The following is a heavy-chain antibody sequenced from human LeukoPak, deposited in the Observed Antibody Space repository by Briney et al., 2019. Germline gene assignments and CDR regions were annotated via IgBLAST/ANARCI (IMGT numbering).Heavy chain of an antibody. V-gene: IGHV3-53*05. CDR1: GFSVSSNY. CDR3: ARDKLGSGYSSDFDC. Sequence: GGSLRLSCAASGFSVSSNYMNWVRQAPGKGLEWVSAIYTGGTTYYADSVKGRFTISRDNSKNTLYLQLNSLRAEDTAVYYCARDKLGSGYSSDFDCWGQGTLVTVS. CDR2: IYTGGTT. J-gene: IGHJ4*02. D-gene: IGHD6-19*01.